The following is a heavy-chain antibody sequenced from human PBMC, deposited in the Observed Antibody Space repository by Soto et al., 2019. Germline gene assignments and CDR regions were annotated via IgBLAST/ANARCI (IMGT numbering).Heavy chain of an antibody. D-gene: IGHD3-9*01. CDR1: GFTVSSNY. Sequence: GSLRLSCAASGFTVSSNYMSWVRQAPGKGLEWVSVIYSGGSTYYADSVKGRFTISRHNSKNTLYLQMNSLRAEDTAVYYCARDISKGTQYYMDVWGKGTTVTVSS. CDR3: ARDISKGTQYYMDV. CDR2: IYSGGST. V-gene: IGHV3-53*04. J-gene: IGHJ6*03.